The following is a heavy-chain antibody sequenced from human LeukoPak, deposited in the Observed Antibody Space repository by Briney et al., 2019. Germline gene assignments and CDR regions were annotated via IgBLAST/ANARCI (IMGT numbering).Heavy chain of an antibody. CDR2: IVVGSGNT. D-gene: IGHD6-19*01. V-gene: IGHV1-58*02. CDR1: GFTFTSSA. Sequence: SVKVSCKASGFTFTSSAMQWVRQARGQRLEWIGWIVVGSGNTNYAQKFQERVTITRDMSTNTAYMELGSLRSEDTAVYYCAASRGWYDGPWGQGTLVTVSS. J-gene: IGHJ5*02. CDR3: AASRGWYDGP.